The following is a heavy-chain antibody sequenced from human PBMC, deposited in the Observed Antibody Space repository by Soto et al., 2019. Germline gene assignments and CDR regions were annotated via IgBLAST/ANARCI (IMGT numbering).Heavy chain of an antibody. V-gene: IGHV1-69*06. CDR3: ARGNIVVVPAAITSWYYYGMDV. J-gene: IGHJ6*02. CDR1: GGTFSSYA. CDR2: IIPSFGTA. D-gene: IGHD2-2*01. Sequence: QVQLVQSGAEVKKPGSSVKVSCKASGGTFSSYAISWVRQAPGQGLEWMGGIIPSFGTANYAQKFQGRVTITADKSTSTAYMELSSLRSEDTAVYYCARGNIVVVPAAITSWYYYGMDVWGQGTTVTVSS.